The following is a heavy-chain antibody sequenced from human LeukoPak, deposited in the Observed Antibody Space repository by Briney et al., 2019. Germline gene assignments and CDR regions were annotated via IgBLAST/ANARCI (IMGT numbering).Heavy chain of an antibody. J-gene: IGHJ4*02. CDR1: GYSISNGYY. CDR3: ARDTPLVASFDY. CDR2: IFHSGAT. Sequence: SETLSLTCAVSGYSISNGYYGVCCSQPPRKAREWIGSIFHSGATYYNPSLKSRVIISVDTSKNQFSLRLSSVTAADTAVYYCARDTPLVASFDYWGQGTLVTVSS. V-gene: IGHV4-38-2*02. D-gene: IGHD2-8*02.